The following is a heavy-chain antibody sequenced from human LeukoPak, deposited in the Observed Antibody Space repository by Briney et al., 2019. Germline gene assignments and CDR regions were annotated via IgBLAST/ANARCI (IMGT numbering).Heavy chain of an antibody. CDR3: ARQRGPSLWVRGGTIDY. CDR2: IYYSGST. Sequence: SETLSLTCTVSGGSISSSSYYWGWIRQPPGKGLEWIGSIYYSGSTYYNPSLKSRVTISVDTSKNQFSLKLSSVTAAATAVYYCARQRGPSLWVRGGTIDYWGQGTLVTVSS. V-gene: IGHV4-39*01. D-gene: IGHD3-10*01. J-gene: IGHJ4*02. CDR1: GGSISSSSYY.